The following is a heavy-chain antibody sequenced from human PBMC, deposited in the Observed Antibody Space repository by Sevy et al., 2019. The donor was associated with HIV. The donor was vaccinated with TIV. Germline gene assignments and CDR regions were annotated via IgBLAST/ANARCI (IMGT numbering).Heavy chain of an antibody. V-gene: IGHV3-11*01. CDR1: GFNLTDYY. D-gene: IGHD2-15*01. CDR3: AAISGSCRDGTCYAGTSIDQ. Sequence: GGSLRLSCAASGFNLTDYYINWIRQAPGKGLEWISYISGGDTTTYYSDSVKGRFTVSRDNAKNSVFLQMISLRAGDTAVYYCAAISGSCRDGTCYAGTSIDQWGEGSLVTVSS. J-gene: IGHJ4*02. CDR2: ISGGDTTT.